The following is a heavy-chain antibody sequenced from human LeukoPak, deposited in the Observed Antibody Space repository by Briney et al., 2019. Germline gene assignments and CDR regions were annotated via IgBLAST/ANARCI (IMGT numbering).Heavy chain of an antibody. CDR1: GVPISSYY. CDR3: AGGTQELEVGLYYYYYMDV. CDR2: IYYSGST. J-gene: IGHJ6*03. D-gene: IGHD1-26*01. Sequence: PSETLSLTCTVSGVPISSYYWIWIRQPPGKGLEWIGYIYYSGSTNYNPSLKSRVTISVDTSKNKFSLMLSSVTAADTAVYYCAGGTQELEVGLYYYYYMDVWGKGTTVTVSS. V-gene: IGHV4-59*01.